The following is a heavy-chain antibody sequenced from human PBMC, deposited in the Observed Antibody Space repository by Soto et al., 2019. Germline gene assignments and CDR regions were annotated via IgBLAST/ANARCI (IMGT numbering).Heavy chain of an antibody. D-gene: IGHD6-19*01. J-gene: IGHJ4*02. CDR3: AKVMGVAGTWFYDY. V-gene: IGHV3-23*01. Sequence: GGSLRLSCAASGFTFSSYAMSWVRQAPGKGLEWVSAISGSGGSTYYADSVKGRFTISRDNSKNTLYLQMNSLRAEDTAVYYCAKVMGVAGTWFYDYWGQGTLVTVSS. CDR2: ISGSGGST. CDR1: GFTFSSYA.